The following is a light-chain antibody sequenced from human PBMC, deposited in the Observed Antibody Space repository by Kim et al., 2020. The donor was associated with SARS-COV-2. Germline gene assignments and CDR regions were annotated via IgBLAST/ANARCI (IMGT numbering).Light chain of an antibody. CDR3: AALDGRLSGWV. Sequence: QSVLTQPPSASGTPGQRVTISCSGSSSNIGSNNVYWYQQLPGTAPKLLIYWNVQRPSAVPGRFSCSTSGTSTSLVIIGRRSEDEADYYCAALDGRLSGWVFGGGTKLTVL. CDR1: SSNIGSNN. V-gene: IGLV1-47*01. J-gene: IGLJ3*02. CDR2: WNV.